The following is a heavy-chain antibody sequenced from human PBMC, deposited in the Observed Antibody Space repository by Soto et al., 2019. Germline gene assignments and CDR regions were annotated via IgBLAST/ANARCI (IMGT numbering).Heavy chain of an antibody. CDR3: AADATAWQQMVPSDY. V-gene: IGHV1-58*01. J-gene: IGHJ4*02. CDR1: GFTFTSSA. D-gene: IGHD2-8*01. Sequence: SLKVSCKASGFTFTSSAFQWVRQARGQRLEWIGWIAVGSGYTNYAQRFQDRVTLTRDMSTATTYMELSRLTSEDTAIYYCAADATAWQQMVPSDYWGQGTLVTVSS. CDR2: IAVGSGYT.